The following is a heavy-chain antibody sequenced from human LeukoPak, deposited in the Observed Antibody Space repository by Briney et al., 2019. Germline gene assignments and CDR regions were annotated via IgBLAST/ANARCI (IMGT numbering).Heavy chain of an antibody. Sequence: GGCLRLSCAASGFTFKNYWMHWVRQAPGKGLVWVSRINSDGSSKNYAASVKGRFTISRDNAKNSLYLQMNSLRAEDTAVYYCARDSGWGGGFDDWGQGTLVTASS. CDR1: GFTFKNYW. V-gene: IGHV3-74*01. CDR2: INSDGSSK. J-gene: IGHJ4*02. D-gene: IGHD3-16*01. CDR3: ARDSGWGGGFDD.